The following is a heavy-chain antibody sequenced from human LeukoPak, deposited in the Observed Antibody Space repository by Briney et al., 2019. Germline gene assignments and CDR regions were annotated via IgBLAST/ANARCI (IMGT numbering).Heavy chain of an antibody. D-gene: IGHD6-13*01. CDR3: ARAISSSWSGRDYGMDV. CDR1: EFTFSSYS. V-gene: IGHV3-21*01. Sequence: PGGSLGLSVAASEFTFSSYSRNWFGQAPGKGLEWVSSISSSSSYIYYADSVKGRFTISRDNAKNSLYLQMNSLRAEDTAVYYCARAISSSWSGRDYGMDVWGQGTTVTVSS. CDR2: ISSSSSYI. J-gene: IGHJ6*02.